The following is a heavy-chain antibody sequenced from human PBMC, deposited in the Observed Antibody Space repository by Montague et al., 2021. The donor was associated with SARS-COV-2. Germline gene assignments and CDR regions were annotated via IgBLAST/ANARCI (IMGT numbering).Heavy chain of an antibody. CDR1: GYSFGDYV. J-gene: IGHJ4*02. V-gene: IGHV3-49*04. CDR2: IRDKAYGGTS. D-gene: IGHD3-10*01. CDR3: TRGATSMIRGLRSGYYFDY. Sequence: SLRLSCAASGYSFGDYVMSWVRQAPGKGLEWVSFIRDKAYGGTSEYAASVKGRFTISRDDSKSIAYPQMDSLKTEDTAVYYCTRGATSMIRGLRSGYYFDYWGQGTLVTVSS.